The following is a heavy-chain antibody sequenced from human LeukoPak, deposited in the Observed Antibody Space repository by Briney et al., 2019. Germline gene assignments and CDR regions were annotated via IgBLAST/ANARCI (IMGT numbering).Heavy chain of an antibody. D-gene: IGHD3-3*01. V-gene: IGHV4-34*01. Sequence: SETLSLTCAVYGGSFSNYYWSWIRQPPGKGLEWIGEINHSGSTNYNPSLKSRVTISVDTSKNQFSLKLSSVTAADTAVYYCARGQRGIFGVSKYYFDYWGQGTLVTVSS. CDR2: INHSGST. CDR3: ARGQRGIFGVSKYYFDY. CDR1: GGSFSNYY. J-gene: IGHJ4*02.